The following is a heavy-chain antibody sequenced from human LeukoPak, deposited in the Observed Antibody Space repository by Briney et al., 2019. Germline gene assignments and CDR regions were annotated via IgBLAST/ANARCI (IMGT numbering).Heavy chain of an antibody. D-gene: IGHD3-10*01. CDR3: ARSGGSYYGSGSFPLFDY. J-gene: IGHJ4*02. Sequence: GASVKVSCKASGYTFTSYGISCVRQAPGQRLEWMGWISAYNGNTNYAQKLQGRVTMTTDTSTSTAYMELRSLRSDDTAVYYCARSGGSYYGSGSFPLFDYWGQGALVTVSS. CDR1: GYTFTSYG. V-gene: IGHV1-18*01. CDR2: ISAYNGNT.